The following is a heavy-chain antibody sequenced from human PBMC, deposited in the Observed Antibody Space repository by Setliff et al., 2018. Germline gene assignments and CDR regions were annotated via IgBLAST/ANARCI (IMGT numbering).Heavy chain of an antibody. CDR1: GNTFTGYY. J-gene: IGHJ4*02. Sequence: ASVTVSCKASGNTFTGYYIHWLRQAPGQGLEWMGCINPNSGDTTFAQKFQGRVTITRDTSNSTDYMDLSRLTSDDTAVYYCAREVLSTVVAWDYWGQGTLVTVSS. CDR2: INPNSGDT. V-gene: IGHV1-2*02. D-gene: IGHD4-17*01. CDR3: AREVLSTVVAWDY.